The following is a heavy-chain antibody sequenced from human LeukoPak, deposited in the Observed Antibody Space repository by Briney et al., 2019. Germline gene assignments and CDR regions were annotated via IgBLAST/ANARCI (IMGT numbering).Heavy chain of an antibody. CDR3: ARVSSSWSHWFDP. CDR1: GGSISSSNW. J-gene: IGHJ5*02. Sequence: SETLSLTCAVSGGSISSSNWWSWVRQPPGKGLEWIGEIYHSGSTNYNPSLKSRVTISVDKSKNQFSLKLSSVTAADTAVYYCARVSSSWSHWFDPWGQGTLVTVSS. D-gene: IGHD6-13*01. V-gene: IGHV4-4*02. CDR2: IYHSGST.